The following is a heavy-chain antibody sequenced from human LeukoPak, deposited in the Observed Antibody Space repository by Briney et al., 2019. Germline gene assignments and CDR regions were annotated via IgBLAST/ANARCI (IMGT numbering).Heavy chain of an antibody. J-gene: IGHJ5*02. V-gene: IGHV3-30-3*01. CDR1: GFTFSSYA. Sequence: GRSLRPSCAASGFTFSSYAMHWVRQAPGKGLEWVAVISYDGSNKYYADSVKGRFTISRDNSKNTLYLQMNSLRAEDTAVYYCARERYCSGGSCSRGFDPWGQGTLVTVSS. CDR3: ARERYCSGGSCSRGFDP. D-gene: IGHD2-15*01. CDR2: ISYDGSNK.